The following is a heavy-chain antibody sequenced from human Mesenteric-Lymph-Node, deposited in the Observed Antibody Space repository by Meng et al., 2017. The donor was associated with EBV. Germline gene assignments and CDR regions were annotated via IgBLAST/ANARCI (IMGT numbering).Heavy chain of an antibody. D-gene: IGHD4-11*01. Sequence: QVQLQQWGAGLLKPSETLSLTCAVYGGSFSGYYWSWIRQPPGKGLEWIGEIKHSGVTNYNPSLKSRVTISLDTSRNHFSLNLSSVTAADTAVYYCASRGDGIYSNYDWFDSWGQGTLVTVSA. J-gene: IGHJ5*01. V-gene: IGHV4-34*01. CDR1: GGSFSGYY. CDR3: ASRGDGIYSNYDWFDS. CDR2: IKHSGVT.